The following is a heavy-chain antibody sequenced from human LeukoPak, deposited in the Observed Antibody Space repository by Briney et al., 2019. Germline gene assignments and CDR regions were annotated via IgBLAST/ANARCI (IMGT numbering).Heavy chain of an antibody. V-gene: IGHV3-21*01. CDR2: ISSSSSYI. CDR1: GFTFSSYS. Sequence: GGSLRLSCAASGFTFSSYSMNWVRQAPGKGLEWVSSISSSSSYIYYADSVKGRFTISRDNAKNSLYLQMNSLRAEDTAVYYCARDGADIVVVPAAMCYYGMDVWGQGTTVTVSS. D-gene: IGHD2-2*01. J-gene: IGHJ6*02. CDR3: ARDGADIVVVPAAMCYYGMDV.